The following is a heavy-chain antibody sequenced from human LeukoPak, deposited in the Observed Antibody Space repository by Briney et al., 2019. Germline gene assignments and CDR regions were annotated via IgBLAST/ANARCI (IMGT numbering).Heavy chain of an antibody. J-gene: IGHJ4*02. CDR3: ARNSGYDYSFDY. D-gene: IGHD5-12*01. CDR1: GGTFSSYA. Sequence: ASATVSCKASGGTFSSYAISWVRQAPGQGLEWMGGIIPIFGTANYAQKFQGRVTITADESTSTAYMELSSLRSEDTAVYYCARNSGYDYSFDYWGQGTLVTVSS. V-gene: IGHV1-69*13. CDR2: IIPIFGTA.